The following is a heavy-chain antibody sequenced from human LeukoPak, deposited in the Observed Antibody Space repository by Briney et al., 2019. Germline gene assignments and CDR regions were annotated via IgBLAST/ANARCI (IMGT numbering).Heavy chain of an antibody. D-gene: IGHD3-10*01. V-gene: IGHV3-64D*06. CDR3: VKTLKYYGSGRGLFDS. CDR1: GFTFSSSA. CDR2: FSSDGSST. J-gene: IGHJ4*02. Sequence: PGGSLRLSCSASGFTFSSSAMYWVRQAPGKGLEYVSAFSSDGSSTFYADSVKGRFTISRDNSKNMLYPQMSSLRADDTAVYYCVKTLKYYGSGRGLFDSWGQGILVTVSS.